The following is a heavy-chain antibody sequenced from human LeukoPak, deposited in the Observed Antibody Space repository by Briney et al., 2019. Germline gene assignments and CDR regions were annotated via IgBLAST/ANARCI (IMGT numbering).Heavy chain of an antibody. CDR1: GFTFSTFA. V-gene: IGHV3-23*01. J-gene: IGHJ5*02. CDR3: AKDYGDYGDYVWDNWFDP. Sequence: PGGSLRLSCAASGFTFSTFAMIWVRQPPGKGLEWVSSIIPSGGEIHYADSVRGRFTISRDNSKNTLYLQMNSLRAEDTAVYYCAKDYGDYGDYVWDNWFDPWGRGTLVTVSS. CDR2: IIPSGGEI. D-gene: IGHD4-17*01.